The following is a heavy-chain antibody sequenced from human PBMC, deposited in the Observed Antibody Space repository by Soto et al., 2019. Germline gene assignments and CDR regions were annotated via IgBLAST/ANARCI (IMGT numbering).Heavy chain of an antibody. D-gene: IGHD6-6*01. V-gene: IGHV3-23*01. CDR1: GFTFSSYA. J-gene: IGHJ6*02. CDR3: SKEGSRSSTYYYYGMDV. CDR2: ISGSGGST. Sequence: EVQLLESGGGLVQPGGSLRLSCAASGFTFSSYAMSWVRQAPGKGLEWVSAISGSGGSTYYADSVKGRFTISRDNSKNTLYLQMNSLRAEDTAVYYCSKEGSRSSTYYYYGMDVWGQGTTVTASS.